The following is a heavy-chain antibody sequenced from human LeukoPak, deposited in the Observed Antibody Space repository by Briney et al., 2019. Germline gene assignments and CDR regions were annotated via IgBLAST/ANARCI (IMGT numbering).Heavy chain of an antibody. D-gene: IGHD3-9*01. CDR2: ISAYNGNT. CDR3: ARYTPVLYYDILAATFDY. V-gene: IGHV1-18*01. CDR1: GYTFTSYG. J-gene: IGHJ4*02. Sequence: ASVKVSCKASGYTFTSYGISWVRQAPGQGLEWMGWISAYNGNTNYAQKLQGRVTMTTDTSTSTAYVELRSLRSDDTAVYYCARYTPVLYYDILAATFDYWGQGTLVTVSS.